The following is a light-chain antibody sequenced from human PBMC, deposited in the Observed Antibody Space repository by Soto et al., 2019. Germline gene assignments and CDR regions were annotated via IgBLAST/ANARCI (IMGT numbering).Light chain of an antibody. V-gene: IGKV1-9*01. CDR2: AAS. Sequence: MHLTQSPSSLSASVLGIGATACLASQGISSYLAWYQQKPGKAPKLLIYAASTLQSGVPSRFSGSGSGTDFTLTISGLQPDDFATYYCQQLNSYLVTFGQGTRLEIK. J-gene: IGKJ5*01. CDR3: QQLNSYLVT. CDR1: QGISSY.